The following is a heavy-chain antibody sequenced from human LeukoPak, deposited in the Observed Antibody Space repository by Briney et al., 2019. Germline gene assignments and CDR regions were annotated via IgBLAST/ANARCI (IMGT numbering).Heavy chain of an antibody. CDR1: GFTFSSYA. V-gene: IGHV3-23*01. D-gene: IGHD5-18*01. CDR3: ARSWAMVTYFDY. Sequence: GGSLRLSCAASGFTFSSYAMSWVRQAPGKRLEWVSAISGSGFTYYADSVKGRFTISRDNAKNSLYLQMNSLRAEDTAVYYCARSWAMVTYFDYWGQGTLVTVSS. CDR2: ISGSGFT. J-gene: IGHJ4*02.